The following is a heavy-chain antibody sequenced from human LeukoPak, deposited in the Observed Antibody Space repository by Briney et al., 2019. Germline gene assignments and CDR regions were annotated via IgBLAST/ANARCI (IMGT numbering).Heavy chain of an antibody. D-gene: IGHD3-10*01. J-gene: IGHJ4*02. V-gene: IGHV3-30*02. CDR1: GFTFSSYG. CDR2: IRNDGSNK. Sequence: GGSLRLSCAASGFTFSSYGMHWVRQAPGKGLEWVAFIRNDGSNKYYADSVKGRFTISRDNSKNTLYLQMNSLRAEDTAVYYCARPMVRGPSPIDYWGQGTLVTVSS. CDR3: ARPMVRGPSPIDY.